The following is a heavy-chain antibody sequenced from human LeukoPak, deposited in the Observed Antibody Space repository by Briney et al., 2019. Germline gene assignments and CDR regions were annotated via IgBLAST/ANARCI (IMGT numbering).Heavy chain of an antibody. V-gene: IGHV3-23*01. CDR3: ARRFGY. J-gene: IGHJ4*02. CDR1: GFTFSSYA. Sequence: PGGSLRLSCAASGFTFSSYAMSWVRQAPGKGLEWVSAISGSGGNTYYADSVKGRFTISRDNSNNTVFLQMNSLTAEDTAVYFCARRFGYWGQGTLVTVSS. CDR2: ISGSGGNT. D-gene: IGHD3-3*01.